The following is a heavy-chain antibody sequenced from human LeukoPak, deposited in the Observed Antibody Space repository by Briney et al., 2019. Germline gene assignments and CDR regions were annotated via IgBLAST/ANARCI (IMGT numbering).Heavy chain of an antibody. D-gene: IGHD3-16*01. V-gene: IGHV1-2*02. CDR1: GYTFTGYY. Sequence: ASVKVSCKASGYTFTGYYMHWVRQAPGQGLEWMGWINPNSGGTNYAQKFQGRVTMTRDTSISTAYMELSSLRAEDTAVYYCAKEWRYDYIWGSYSDWGQGTLVTVSS. J-gene: IGHJ4*02. CDR3: AKEWRYDYIWGSYSD. CDR2: INPNSGGT.